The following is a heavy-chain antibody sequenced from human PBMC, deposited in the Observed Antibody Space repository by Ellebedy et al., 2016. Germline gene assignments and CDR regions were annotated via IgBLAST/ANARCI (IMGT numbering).Heavy chain of an antibody. Sequence: SETLSLTXTVSGGSIGSSSHYWGWIRQPPGKGLEWMGTIYYSGSTYYNPSLKSRVTISVDTSKNQFSLKLSSVTAADTAVYYCASEGRSSDSWYGFDYWGQGTPVTVSS. J-gene: IGHJ4*02. CDR3: ASEGRSSDSWYGFDY. D-gene: IGHD6-13*01. V-gene: IGHV4-39*01. CDR1: GGSIGSSSHY. CDR2: IYYSGST.